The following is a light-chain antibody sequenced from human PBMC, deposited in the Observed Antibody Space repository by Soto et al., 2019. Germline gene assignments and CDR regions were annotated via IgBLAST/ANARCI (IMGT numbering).Light chain of an antibody. CDR2: EVT. V-gene: IGLV2-23*02. CDR3: CSYAARSTYV. CDR1: SSDVGRYDL. J-gene: IGLJ1*01. Sequence: QSALTQPASVSGAPGQSITISCTVSSSDVGRYDLVSWYQQHPGKVPKLIIHEVTKRSSGLSNRFSGSKSGNTASLTISGLQYEYEDDYYCCSYAARSTYVFGTGTKV.